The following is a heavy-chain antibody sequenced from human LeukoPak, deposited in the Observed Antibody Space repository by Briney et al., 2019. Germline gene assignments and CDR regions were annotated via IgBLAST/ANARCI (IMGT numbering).Heavy chain of an antibody. V-gene: IGHV4-38-2*01. CDR1: AYSISSGYS. D-gene: IGHD4-17*01. Sequence: SETLSLTCAVRAYSISSGYSWGWVRQPPGKGLEWIANFYLSGTTYYNPSLKSRVTISLGTSNNHFSLKLSSVTASDTAVYWCAKTDYGDYGAFNIWGQGTMVTVSS. CDR2: FYLSGTT. CDR3: AKTDYGDYGAFNI. J-gene: IGHJ3*02.